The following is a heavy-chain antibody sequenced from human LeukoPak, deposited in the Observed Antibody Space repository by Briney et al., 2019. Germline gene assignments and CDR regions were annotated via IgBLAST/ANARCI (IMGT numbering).Heavy chain of an antibody. CDR2: ITDSGTT. Sequence: SETLSLTCTVSGGSISSSSYYWGWIRQPPGKGLEWIGEITDSGTTNYNPSLKSRVSLSIDTSRRQLSLKVTSVTAADTAVYYCARGGRARTSSWYYWGQGTLVTVSS. V-gene: IGHV4-39*07. D-gene: IGHD6-13*01. CDR3: ARGGRARTSSWYY. CDR1: GGSISSSSYY. J-gene: IGHJ4*02.